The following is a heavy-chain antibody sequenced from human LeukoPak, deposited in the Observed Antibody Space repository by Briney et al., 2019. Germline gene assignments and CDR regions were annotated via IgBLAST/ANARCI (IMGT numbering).Heavy chain of an antibody. CDR2: IKQDGSEK. Sequence: GGSLRLSCAASGFTFSSYSMNWVRQAPGKGLEWVANIKQDGSEKSYVESVRGRFTISRDNAKNSLYLQLNSLRAEDTALYYCARDNPPDYWGQGTLVTVSS. CDR3: ARDNPPDY. CDR1: GFTFSSYS. V-gene: IGHV3-7*03. J-gene: IGHJ4*02.